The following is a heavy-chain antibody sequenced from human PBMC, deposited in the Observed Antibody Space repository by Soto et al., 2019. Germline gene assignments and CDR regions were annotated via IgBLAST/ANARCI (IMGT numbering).Heavy chain of an antibody. CDR3: ARDRFAVGVYDILTGYQSGFDY. D-gene: IGHD3-9*01. Sequence: ASVKVSCKASGGTFTSYGISWVRQAPGQGLEWMGWISAYNGNTNYAQKLQGRVTMTTDTSTSTAYMELRSLRSDDTAVYYCARDRFAVGVYDILTGYQSGFDYRGQGTLVTVSS. J-gene: IGHJ4*02. CDR2: ISAYNGNT. CDR1: GGTFTSYG. V-gene: IGHV1-18*04.